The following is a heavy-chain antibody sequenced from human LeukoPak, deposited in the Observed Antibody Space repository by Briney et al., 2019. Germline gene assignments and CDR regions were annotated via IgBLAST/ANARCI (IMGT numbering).Heavy chain of an antibody. V-gene: IGHV3-30*02. CDR2: IRYDGSNK. J-gene: IGHJ4*02. CDR3: AKGRQWLPIDY. CDR1: GFTFSSYG. Sequence: PGESLRVSCAASGFTFSSYGMHWVRQAPGKGLEWVAFIRYDGSNKYYADSVKGRFTISRDNSKNTLYLQMNSLRAEDTAVYYCAKGRQWLPIDYWGQGTLVTVSS. D-gene: IGHD6-19*01.